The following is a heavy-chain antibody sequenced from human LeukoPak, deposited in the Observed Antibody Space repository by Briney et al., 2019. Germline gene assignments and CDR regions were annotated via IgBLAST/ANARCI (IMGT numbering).Heavy chain of an antibody. Sequence: GESLKISCKGSGYSFASYWIGWVRQMPGKGLEWMGIIYPGDSDTRHSPSFQGQVTISADKSISTAYLQWSSLKASDTAMYYCARHLSDIAYCGGDCYFAFDIWGQGTMVTVSS. V-gene: IGHV5-51*01. CDR3: ARHLSDIAYCGGDCYFAFDI. CDR2: IYPGDSDT. D-gene: IGHD2-21*02. J-gene: IGHJ3*02. CDR1: GYSFASYW.